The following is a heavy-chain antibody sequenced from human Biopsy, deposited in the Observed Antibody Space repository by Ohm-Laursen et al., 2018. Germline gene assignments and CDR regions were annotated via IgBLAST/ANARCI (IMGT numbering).Heavy chain of an antibody. CDR3: ARRGSGDYYFDY. D-gene: IGHD4-17*01. CDR1: GFTFDDYG. J-gene: IGHJ4*02. CDR2: ITWSGGTT. Sequence: SLRLSCAASGFTFDDYGMTWVRQVPGKGLEWVSGITWSGGTTSYVDSVKGRFTISRDNAKKSLYLQMNSLRAEDTVLYHCARRGSGDYYFDYWGQGTLVTVSS. V-gene: IGHV3-20*01.